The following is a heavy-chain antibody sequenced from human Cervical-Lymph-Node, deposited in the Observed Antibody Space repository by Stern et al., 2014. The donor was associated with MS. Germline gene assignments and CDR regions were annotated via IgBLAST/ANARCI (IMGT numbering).Heavy chain of an antibody. J-gene: IGHJ3*02. CDR3: ARDRDTLIHLDAFDI. CDR1: GGSISTTNW. D-gene: IGHD3-10*01. Sequence: QVQLQESGPGLVKPSGTLSLICAVSGGSISTTNWWSWVRQSPEKGLEWIGDIYHSGSVKYNPSLKSRFTISMDKSKNQFSLKLTSVTAADTAVYYCARDRDTLIHLDAFDIWGPGTMVTVSS. V-gene: IGHV4-4*02. CDR2: IYHSGSV.